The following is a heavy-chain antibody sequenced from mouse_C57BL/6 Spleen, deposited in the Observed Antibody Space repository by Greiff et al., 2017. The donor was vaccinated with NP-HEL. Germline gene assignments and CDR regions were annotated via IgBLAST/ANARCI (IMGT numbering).Heavy chain of an antibody. CDR3: ARVGEDGYTGAMDY. Sequence: EVNLVESGGGLVKPGGSLKLSCAASGFTFSSYAMSWVRQTPEKRLEWVATISDGGSYTYYPDNVKGRFTISRDNAKNNLYLQMSHLKSEDTAMYYCARVGEDGYTGAMDYWGQGTSVTVSS. CDR2: ISDGGSYT. J-gene: IGHJ4*01. D-gene: IGHD2-3*01. CDR1: GFTFSSYA. V-gene: IGHV5-4*03.